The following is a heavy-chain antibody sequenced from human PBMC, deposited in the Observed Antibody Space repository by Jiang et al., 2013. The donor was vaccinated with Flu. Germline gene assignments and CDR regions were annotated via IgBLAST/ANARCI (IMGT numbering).Heavy chain of an antibody. J-gene: IGHJ4*02. CDR3: ARGGGGRYDY. D-gene: IGHD1-26*01. V-gene: IGHV6-1*01. Sequence: AVSVKSRININPDTSKNQFSLQLNSVTPEDTAVYYCARGGGGRYDYWGQGTLVTVSS.